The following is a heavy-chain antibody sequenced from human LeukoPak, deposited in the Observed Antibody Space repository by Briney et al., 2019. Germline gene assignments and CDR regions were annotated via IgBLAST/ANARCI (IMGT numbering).Heavy chain of an antibody. J-gene: IGHJ4*02. D-gene: IGHD3-22*01. CDR3: ARDGYYYDSSGYYYFTTFDY. CDR2: IWYDGSNK. CDR1: GFTFSSYG. Sequence: GSLRLSCAASGFTFSSYGMHWVRQAPGKGLEWVAVIWYDGSNKYYADSVKGRFTISRDNSKNTLYLQMNSLRAEDTAVYYCARDGYYYDSSGYYYFTTFDYWGQGTLVTVSS. V-gene: IGHV3-33*01.